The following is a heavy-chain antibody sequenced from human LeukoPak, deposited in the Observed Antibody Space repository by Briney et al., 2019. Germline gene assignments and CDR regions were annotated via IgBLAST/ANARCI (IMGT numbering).Heavy chain of an antibody. J-gene: IGHJ4*02. Sequence: KPSETLSLTCAVYGGSFSGYYWSWIRQPPGKGLEWIGEINHSGSTNYNPSLKSRVTISVDTSKNQFSLKLSSVTAADTAVYYCARVGEGLFDYWGQGTLVTVSS. CDR3: ARVGEGLFDY. CDR1: GGSFSGYY. D-gene: IGHD3-10*01. V-gene: IGHV4-34*01. CDR2: INHSGST.